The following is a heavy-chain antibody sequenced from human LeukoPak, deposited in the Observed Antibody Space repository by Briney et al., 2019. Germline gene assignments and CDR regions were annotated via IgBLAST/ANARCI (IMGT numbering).Heavy chain of an antibody. Sequence: SVKVSCKASGGAFSNFAISWVRQAPGQGLEWMGGVIPIFGTANYAQRFQGRVTITADESTSTVYMEVSSLRSEDTAMYYCARASGDSSNYDFPKPYSYWGQGTLVTVSS. V-gene: IGHV1-69*01. J-gene: IGHJ4*02. CDR3: ARASGDSSNYDFPKPYSY. CDR1: GGAFSNFA. D-gene: IGHD3-22*01. CDR2: VIPIFGTA.